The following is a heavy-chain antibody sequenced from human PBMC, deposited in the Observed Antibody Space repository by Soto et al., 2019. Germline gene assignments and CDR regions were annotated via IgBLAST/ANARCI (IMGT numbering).Heavy chain of an antibody. Sequence: KPGGSLRLSCAASGFTFSDYYMSWIRQAPGKGLEWVSYISSSGSTICYADSVKGRFTISRDNSKNTLYLQVHSLRAEDTAVYYCARVGGTYGGYYYYGMDVWGQGTTVTVSS. CDR3: ARVGGTYGGYYYYGMDV. J-gene: IGHJ6*02. D-gene: IGHD1-7*01. CDR2: ISSSGSTI. CDR1: GFTFSDYY. V-gene: IGHV3-11*04.